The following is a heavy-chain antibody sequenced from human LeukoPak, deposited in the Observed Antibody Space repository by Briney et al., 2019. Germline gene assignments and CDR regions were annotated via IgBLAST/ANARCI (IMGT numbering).Heavy chain of an antibody. CDR2: ISWNSGSM. Sequence: GGSLRLSCAASGFTFDDYAMHWVRPAPGKGLEWVSGISWNSGSMGYADSVKGRFTISRDSAKNSLDLQMNSLRAEDMALYYCAKDKLSGFSGGVIDYWGQGILVTVSS. J-gene: IGHJ4*02. CDR3: AKDKLSGFSGGVIDY. D-gene: IGHD6-19*01. V-gene: IGHV3-9*03. CDR1: GFTFDDYA.